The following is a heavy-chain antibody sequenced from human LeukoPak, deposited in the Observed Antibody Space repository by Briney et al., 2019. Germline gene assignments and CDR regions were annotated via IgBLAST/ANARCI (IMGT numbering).Heavy chain of an antibody. CDR2: ISGSGGGT. V-gene: IGHV3-23*01. J-gene: IGHJ4*02. D-gene: IGHD2-2*01. CDR3: ARDPLLFLDHQLSLRPFDY. CDR1: GFTFSSYA. Sequence: PGGSLRLSCTASGFTFSSYAMSWVRQAPGEGLEWVSSISGSGGGTYYADSMKGRFTISRDNSKNTLYLQMSSLIAEDTAVYYCARDPLLFLDHQLSLRPFDYWGQGTLVTVSS.